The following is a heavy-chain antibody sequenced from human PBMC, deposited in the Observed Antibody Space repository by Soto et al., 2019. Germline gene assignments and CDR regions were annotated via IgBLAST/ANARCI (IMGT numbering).Heavy chain of an antibody. J-gene: IGHJ6*03. CDR1: GFILSSHS. Sequence: GGSLRLSCAASGFILSSHSMNWVRQTPGKGLEWVSYIISTSATIYYADSVKGRFTISRDNVKNSLYLQMNSLRAEDTAVYFCARVLRSPYYYMDVWGKGTTVTVSS. V-gene: IGHV3-48*01. CDR3: ARVLRSPYYYMDV. CDR2: IISTSATI.